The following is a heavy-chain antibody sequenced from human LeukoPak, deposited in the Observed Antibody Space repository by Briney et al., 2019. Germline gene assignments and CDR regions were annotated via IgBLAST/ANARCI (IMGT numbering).Heavy chain of an antibody. J-gene: IGHJ4*02. CDR1: GGSISSSSSY. V-gene: IGHV4-39*01. D-gene: IGHD5-18*01. CDR3: ASHLRGYSYGYVDY. CDR2: IYYSGST. Sequence: SETLSLTCTVSGGSISSSSSYWGWIRQPPGKGLEWIGSIYYSGSTYYNPSLKSRVTISVDTSKNQFSLILSSVTAADTAVYYCASHLRGYSYGYVDYWGQGTLVTVSS.